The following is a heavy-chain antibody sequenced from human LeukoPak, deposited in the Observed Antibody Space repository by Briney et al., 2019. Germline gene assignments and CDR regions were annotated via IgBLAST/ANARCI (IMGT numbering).Heavy chain of an antibody. Sequence: PGGSLRLSCVASGFTFDDYAMHWVRLAPGKGLEWVSGISWNSGNIGYADFVKGRFTISRDNAKSSLYLQMNSLRAEDTALYYCARPTGRDYYTMDVWGQGTTVTVSS. D-gene: IGHD3-9*01. V-gene: IGHV3-9*01. CDR2: ISWNSGNI. CDR3: ARPTGRDYYTMDV. J-gene: IGHJ6*02. CDR1: GFTFDDYA.